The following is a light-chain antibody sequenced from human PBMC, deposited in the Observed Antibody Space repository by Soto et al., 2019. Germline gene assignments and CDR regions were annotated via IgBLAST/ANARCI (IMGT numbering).Light chain of an antibody. CDR1: QSVSRY. Sequence: EVVLTQSPATLSLSPGERATLSCRASQSVSRYLAWYQQRPGQAPRLLIYDVSDRAPGTPARFSGSGSGTDFTLTIGSLEPGDCAVYYCQHRSSWPLTFGGGTEVEIK. CDR3: QHRSSWPLT. CDR2: DVS. J-gene: IGKJ4*01. V-gene: IGKV3-11*01.